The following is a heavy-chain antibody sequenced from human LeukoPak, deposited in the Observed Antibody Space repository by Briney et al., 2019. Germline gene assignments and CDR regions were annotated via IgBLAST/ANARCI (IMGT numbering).Heavy chain of an antibody. Sequence: GASVKVSREASGYTFTSYGISWVRQAPGQGLEWMGWISAYNGNTNYAQKLQGRVTMTTDTSTSTAYMELRSLRSDDTAVYYCARDESSYIVVVPAANWFDPWGQGTLVTVSS. CDR1: GYTFTSYG. CDR3: ARDESSYIVVVPAANWFDP. J-gene: IGHJ5*02. V-gene: IGHV1-18*01. CDR2: ISAYNGNT. D-gene: IGHD2-2*01.